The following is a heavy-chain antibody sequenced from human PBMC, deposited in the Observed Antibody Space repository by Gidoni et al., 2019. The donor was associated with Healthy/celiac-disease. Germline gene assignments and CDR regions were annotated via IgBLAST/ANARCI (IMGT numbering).Heavy chain of an antibody. J-gene: IGHJ3*02. CDR2: INWSGGST. CDR3: ARGGPYYYDSSGRAFDI. V-gene: IGHV3-20*01. D-gene: IGHD3-22*01. Sequence: EVQLVESGGGVVRPGGSLRLSGAAPGFTFDDYGMSWVRQAPGKGLEWVSGINWSGGSTGYADSVKGRFTISRDNAKNSLYLQMNSLRAEDTALYHCARGGPYYYDSSGRAFDIWGQGTMVTVSS. CDR1: GFTFDDYG.